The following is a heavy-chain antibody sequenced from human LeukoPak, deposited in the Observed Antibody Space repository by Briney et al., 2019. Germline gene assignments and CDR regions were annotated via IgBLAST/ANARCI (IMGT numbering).Heavy chain of an antibody. CDR3: ARPVLDCSSTSCYFNWFDP. J-gene: IGHJ5*02. CDR1: GYSFTSYW. CDR2: IYPGDSDT. Sequence: GESLKISCKGSGYSFTSYWIGWVRQMPGKGLEWMGIIYPGDSDTRYSPSFQGQVTISADKSISTAYLQRSSLKASDTAMYYCARPVLDCSSTSCYFNWFDPWGQGTLVTVSS. D-gene: IGHD2-2*01. V-gene: IGHV5-51*01.